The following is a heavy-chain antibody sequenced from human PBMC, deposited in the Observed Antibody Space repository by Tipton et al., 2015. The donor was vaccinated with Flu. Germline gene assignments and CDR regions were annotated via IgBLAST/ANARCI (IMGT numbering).Heavy chain of an antibody. Sequence: LRLSCAVYGGSFSNYYWSWIRQPPGEGLEWIGEINHSGRTNYNPSLKSRVTISVDTSNNQFSLKLSSVAAADTAVYYCARIYDTSGYYNGLDVWGQGTTVTVSS. CDR2: INHSGRT. V-gene: IGHV4-34*01. CDR1: GGSFSNYY. CDR3: ARIYDTSGYYNGLDV. D-gene: IGHD3-22*01. J-gene: IGHJ6*02.